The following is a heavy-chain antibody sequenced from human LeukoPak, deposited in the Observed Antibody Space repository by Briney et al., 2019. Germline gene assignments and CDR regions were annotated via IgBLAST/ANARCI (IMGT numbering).Heavy chain of an antibody. Sequence: GGSLRLSCAASGFTFSSYAMSWVRQAPGKGLEWVSGLGGGGGGAFYEDSVKSRFTISRDNSKNTLYLQMNSLRAEDTAVYYCAKDPRTVGIQLWSTWGQGALVTVSS. CDR3: AKDPRTVGIQLWST. CDR2: LGGGGGGA. D-gene: IGHD5-18*01. V-gene: IGHV3-23*01. CDR1: GFTFSSYA. J-gene: IGHJ4*02.